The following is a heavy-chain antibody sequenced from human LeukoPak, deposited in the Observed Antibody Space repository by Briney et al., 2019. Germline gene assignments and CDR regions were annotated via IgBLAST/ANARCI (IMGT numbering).Heavy chain of an antibody. V-gene: IGHV1-69*04. CDR1: GGTFSSYA. CDR3: ARSTGSGPTGYYFDY. Sequence: SVKVSCKASGGTFSSYAISWVRQAPGQGLEWMGRIIPILGIANYAQKFQGRVTITADKSTSTAYMELSSLRSEDTAVYYCARSTGSGPTGYYFDYWAREPWSPSPQ. CDR2: IIPILGIA. J-gene: IGHJ4*02. D-gene: IGHD3-10*01.